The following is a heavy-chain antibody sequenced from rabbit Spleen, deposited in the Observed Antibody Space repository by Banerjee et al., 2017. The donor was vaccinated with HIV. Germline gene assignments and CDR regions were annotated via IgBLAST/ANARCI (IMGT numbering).Heavy chain of an antibody. D-gene: IGHD1-1*01. CDR2: INIVTGKS. Sequence: QEQLVESGGGLVKPEGSLKLSCTASGFSFSNKAVMCWVRQAPGKGLEWIACINIVTGKSVYASWVNGRFTISKTSSTTVTLQMPSLTAADTATYFCARADTNWDTFDLWGPGTLVTVS. J-gene: IGHJ4*01. CDR1: GFSFSNKAV. CDR3: ARADTNWDTFDL. V-gene: IGHV1S45*01.